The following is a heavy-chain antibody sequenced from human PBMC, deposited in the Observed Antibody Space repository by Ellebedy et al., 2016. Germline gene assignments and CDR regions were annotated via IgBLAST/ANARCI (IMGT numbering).Heavy chain of an antibody. CDR2: IYYSGST. D-gene: IGHD5-18*01. CDR3: ASGSEIQPLYYYYMDV. CDR1: SGSISNFY. J-gene: IGHJ6*03. Sequence: SETLSLTCTVSSGSISNFYWSWIRQPPGKGLEWIGYIYYSGSTNYNPSLKSRVTISVDTSQNQFSLKLSSVTAADTAVYYCASGSEIQPLYYYYMDVWGKGTTVTVSS. V-gene: IGHV4-59*12.